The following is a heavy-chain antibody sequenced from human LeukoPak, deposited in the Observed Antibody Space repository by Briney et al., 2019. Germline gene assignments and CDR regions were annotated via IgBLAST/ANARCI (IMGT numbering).Heavy chain of an antibody. CDR2: IYYSGST. J-gene: IGHJ4*02. V-gene: IGHV4-59*01. D-gene: IGHD1-7*01. Sequence: PSETLSLTCTVSGGSISSYYWSWIRQPPGKGLEWIGYIYYSGSTNYNPSLKSRVTISVDTSKNQFSLKLSSVTAADTAVYYCARGLYNWNYEYYFDYWGQGTLVTVSS. CDR1: GGSISSYY. CDR3: ARGLYNWNYEYYFDY.